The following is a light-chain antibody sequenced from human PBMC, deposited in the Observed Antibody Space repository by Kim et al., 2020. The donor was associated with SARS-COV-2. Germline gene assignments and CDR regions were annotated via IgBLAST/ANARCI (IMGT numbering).Light chain of an antibody. V-gene: IGKV3-20*01. CDR2: SVS. J-gene: IGKJ2*01. Sequence: EIVLTQSPGTLSLSPGERATLSCRTRQSVCSHCLAWYQQRPGQAPRLLIYSVSTRATGIPDRFSGSGSGTDFTLTISRLEPEDFAVYYCQQYGVAPPYTVGQGTKLEI. CDR3: QQYGVAPPYT. CDR1: QSVCSHC.